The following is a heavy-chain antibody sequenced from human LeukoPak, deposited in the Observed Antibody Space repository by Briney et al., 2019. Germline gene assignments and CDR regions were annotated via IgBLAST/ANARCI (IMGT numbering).Heavy chain of an antibody. CDR1: GFTFSSYW. Sequence: GGSLRLSCAASGFTFSSYWMSWVRQAPGKGLEWVANIKQDGSEKYYVDSVKGRFTISRDNAKNPLYLQMKSLRAEDTAVYYCARASWNDAFDIWGQGTMVTVSS. V-gene: IGHV3-7*01. CDR2: IKQDGSEK. D-gene: IGHD1-1*01. CDR3: ARASWNDAFDI. J-gene: IGHJ3*02.